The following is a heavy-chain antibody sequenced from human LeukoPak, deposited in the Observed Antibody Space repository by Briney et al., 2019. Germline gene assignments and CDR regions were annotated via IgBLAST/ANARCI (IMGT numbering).Heavy chain of an antibody. Sequence: GGSLRLSCAASGFTFSSYAMSWVRQAPGKGLEWVSAISGSGGSTYYADSVKGRFTISRDNAKSSLYLQMNSLRAEDTAVYYCARGSSDWNYFPPDYWGQGALVTVSS. CDR3: ARGSSDWNYFPPDY. CDR1: GFTFSSYA. V-gene: IGHV3-23*01. CDR2: ISGSGGST. D-gene: IGHD3-9*01. J-gene: IGHJ4*02.